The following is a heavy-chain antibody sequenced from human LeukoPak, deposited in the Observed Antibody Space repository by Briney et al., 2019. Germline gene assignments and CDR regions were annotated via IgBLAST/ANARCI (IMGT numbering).Heavy chain of an antibody. V-gene: IGHV3-23*01. CDR2: ISGSGGNT. CDR1: GFTFSSFA. D-gene: IGHD6-13*01. Sequence: RGSLRLSCAASGFTFSSFAMSWVRQAPGKGLEWVSVISGSGGNTYYADSVKGRFTISRDNSKNTLYLQMNSLRAEDTAVYYCAKGRARIAAASDYWGQGTLVTVSS. J-gene: IGHJ4*02. CDR3: AKGRARIAAASDY.